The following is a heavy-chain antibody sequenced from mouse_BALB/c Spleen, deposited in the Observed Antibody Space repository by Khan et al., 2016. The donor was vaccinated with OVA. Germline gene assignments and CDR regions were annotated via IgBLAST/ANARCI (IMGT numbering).Heavy chain of an antibody. J-gene: IGHJ3*01. D-gene: IGHD2-1*01. CDR1: GYTLTNYG. CDR2: INTYTGEA. V-gene: IGHV9-3-1*01. Sequence: QIQLVQSGPELKKPGETVKISCKASGYTLTNYGMNWVKQAPGKGLKWMGWINTYTGEATYADDFKGRLPSLWETSASTAYLQINNLKNEDTATYFCSRSNGNYWFAYWGQGTLVTVSA. CDR3: SRSNGNYWFAY.